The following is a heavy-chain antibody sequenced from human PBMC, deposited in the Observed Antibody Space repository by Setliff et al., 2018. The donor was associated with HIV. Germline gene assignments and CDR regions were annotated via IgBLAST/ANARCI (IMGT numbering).Heavy chain of an antibody. CDR3: ARRLLTRSGVALGAFDL. CDR2: IYPGDSET. Sequence: PGESLKISCKGSGYRFTSHWIGWVRQMPGKGLEWMGIIYPGDSETRYSPSFQGQATISADQSITSACLQWSSLRPSDTAIYYCARRLLTRSGVALGAFDLWGQGTMVTVSS. CDR1: GYRFTSHW. J-gene: IGHJ3*01. V-gene: IGHV5-51*01. D-gene: IGHD3-3*01.